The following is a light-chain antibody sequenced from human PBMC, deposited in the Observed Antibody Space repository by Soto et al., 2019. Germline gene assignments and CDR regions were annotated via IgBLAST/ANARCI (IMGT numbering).Light chain of an antibody. V-gene: IGLV2-11*01. Sequence: QSVLTQPRSVSGSPGQSVTISCTGTSSDVGGYNYVSWYQQHPGKAPKLMIYDVSKRPSGVPDRFSGSKSGNTASLTISGLQADDEADYYCCSYTTSDTRVFGTGTKLTVL. CDR2: DVS. CDR1: SSDVGGYNY. J-gene: IGLJ1*01. CDR3: CSYTTSDTRV.